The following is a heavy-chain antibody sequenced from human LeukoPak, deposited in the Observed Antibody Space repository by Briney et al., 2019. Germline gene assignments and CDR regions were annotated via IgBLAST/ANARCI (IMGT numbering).Heavy chain of an antibody. CDR3: ARAVVTMVRGVIRNDNLDY. CDR2: IYHSGST. J-gene: IGHJ4*02. D-gene: IGHD3-10*01. Sequence: SETLSLTCTVSGGSISSFYWSWIRQPPGKGLEWIGYIYHSGSTNYNPSLKSRVTISVDTSKNQFSLNLNSVTAADTAVYYCARAVVTMVRGVIRNDNLDYWGQGTLVTVSS. V-gene: IGHV4-59*08. CDR1: GGSISSFY.